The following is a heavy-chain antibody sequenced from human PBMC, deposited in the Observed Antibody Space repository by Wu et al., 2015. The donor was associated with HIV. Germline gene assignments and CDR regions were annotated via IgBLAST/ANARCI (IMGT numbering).Heavy chain of an antibody. D-gene: IGHD3-10*01. Sequence: QLEQPGVEVQKPGAALKVSCKASGYAFSRHGISWVRQAPGQGLEWVGWISAGNGDTTYAQKFQGRVTLTRDISATTVFLEFGSLHSDDRAVYYCVKARGSGAYHFFYFDVWGEGTSSLSPQ. CDR3: VKARGSGAYHFFYFDV. J-gene: IGHJ4*02. CDR2: ISAGNGDT. CDR1: GYAFSRHG. V-gene: IGHV1-18*01.